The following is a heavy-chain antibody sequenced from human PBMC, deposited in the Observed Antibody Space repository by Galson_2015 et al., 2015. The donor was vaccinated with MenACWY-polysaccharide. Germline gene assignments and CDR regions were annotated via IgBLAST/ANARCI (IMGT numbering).Heavy chain of an antibody. J-gene: IGHJ6*02. CDR1: GFTFEDYA. CDR2: ISWHSGTR. Sequence: SLRLSCAGSGFTFEDYAMHWVRQAPGKGLEWVSGISWHSGTRGYADSVRGRFIISRDNAKNSLYLQMNSLRTEDAALYYCAKDVGGGSLEWYGLDVWGQGTPVTVSS. D-gene: IGHD3-10*01. V-gene: IGHV3-9*01. CDR3: AKDVGGGSLEWYGLDV.